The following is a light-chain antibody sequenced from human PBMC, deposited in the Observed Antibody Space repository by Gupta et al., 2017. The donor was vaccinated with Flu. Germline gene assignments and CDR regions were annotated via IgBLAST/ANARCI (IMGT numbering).Light chain of an antibody. J-gene: IGKJ3*01. Sequence: EIVITQSPLSVAVTPGEPASISCRSSQSLLSANGDNFLDWYVQKPGQSPRLLIYLASNRAPGVPDRFNGSGSGXDFTLKXTRGEDEDSGTYFCMQARPTHGFGXGTKLEI. CDR1: QSLLSANGDNF. V-gene: IGKV2-28*01. CDR2: LAS. CDR3: MQARPTHG.